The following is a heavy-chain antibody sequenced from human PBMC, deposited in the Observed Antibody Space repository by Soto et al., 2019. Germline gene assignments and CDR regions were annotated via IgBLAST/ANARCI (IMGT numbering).Heavy chain of an antibody. Sequence: SETLSLTCAVSGGSIGSGGYSWSWIRQPPGKGLEWIGYIYHSGSTYYNPSLKSRVTISVDRSKNQFSLKLNSVTAADTAVYYCARENNVLPGGYFDYWGQGTLVTVSS. J-gene: IGHJ4*02. CDR2: IYHSGST. V-gene: IGHV4-30-2*01. CDR3: ARENNVLPGGYFDY. D-gene: IGHD3-10*01. CDR1: GGSIGSGGYS.